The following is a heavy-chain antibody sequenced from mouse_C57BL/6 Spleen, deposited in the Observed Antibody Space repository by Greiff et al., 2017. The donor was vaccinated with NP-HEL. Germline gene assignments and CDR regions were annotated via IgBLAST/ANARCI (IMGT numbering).Heavy chain of an antibody. CDR3: ASQGDGYYPLLWRY. D-gene: IGHD2-3*01. J-gene: IGHJ4*01. Sequence: QVQLQQSGAELVRPGASVKLSCKASGYTFTDYYINWVKQRPGQGLEWIARIYPGSGNTYYNEKFKGKATLTAEKSSSTAYMQLSSLTSEDSAVYFCASQGDGYYPLLWRYWGQGTSVTVSS. CDR2: IYPGSGNT. CDR1: GYTFTDYY. V-gene: IGHV1-76*01.